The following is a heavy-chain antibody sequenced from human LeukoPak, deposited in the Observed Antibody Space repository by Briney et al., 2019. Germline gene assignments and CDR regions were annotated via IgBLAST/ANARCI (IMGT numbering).Heavy chain of an antibody. CDR3: ARGADYGDYSGAFDI. J-gene: IGHJ3*02. V-gene: IGHV4-4*09. CDR1: GGSISSYY. CDR2: IYTSGST. D-gene: IGHD4-17*01. Sequence: SETLSLTCTVSGGSISSYYWSWIRQPPGKGLEWIGYIYTSGSTNYNPSLKSRVTISVDTSKNQFSLKLSSVTAADTAVYYCARGADYGDYSGAFDIWGRGTMVTVSS.